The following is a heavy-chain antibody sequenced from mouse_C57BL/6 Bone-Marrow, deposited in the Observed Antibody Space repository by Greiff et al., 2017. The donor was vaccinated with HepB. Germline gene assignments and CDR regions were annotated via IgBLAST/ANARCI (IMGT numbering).Heavy chain of an antibody. CDR2: IDPSDSET. CDR3: ARGGDSNLYAMDY. D-gene: IGHD2-5*01. CDR1: GYTFTSYW. Sequence: QVHVKQPGAELVRPGSSVKLSCKASGYTFTSYWMHWVKQRPIQGLEWIGNIDPSDSETHYNQKFKDKATLTVDKSSSTAYMQLSSLTSEDSAVYYCARGGDSNLYAMDYWGQGTSVTVSS. J-gene: IGHJ4*01. V-gene: IGHV1-52*01.